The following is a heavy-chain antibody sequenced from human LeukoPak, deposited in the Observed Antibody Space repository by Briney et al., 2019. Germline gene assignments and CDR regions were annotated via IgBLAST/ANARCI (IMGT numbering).Heavy chain of an antibody. CDR1: GFTFSSYG. J-gene: IGHJ4*02. CDR3: AKDSLGITGTTGYFDY. V-gene: IGHV3-30*18. D-gene: IGHD1-20*01. Sequence: PGGSLRLSCAASGFTFSSYGMHWVRQAPGKGLGWVAVISYDGSNKYYADSVKGRFTISRDNSKNTLYLQMNSLRAEDTAVYYCAKDSLGITGTTGYFDYWGQGTLVTVSS. CDR2: ISYDGSNK.